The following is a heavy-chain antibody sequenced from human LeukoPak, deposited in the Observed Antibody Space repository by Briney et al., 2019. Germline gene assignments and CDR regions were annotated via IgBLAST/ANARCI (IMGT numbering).Heavy chain of an antibody. CDR1: GGSISSGDYY. CDR2: IYYSGST. Sequence: SETLSLTCTVSGGSISSGDYYWSWIRQPPGKGLEWIGYIYYSGSTYYNPSLKSRVTISVDTSKNQFSLKLSSVTAADTAVYYCARALDRLNRYFDLWGRGTLVTVSS. D-gene: IGHD3-22*01. CDR3: ARALDRLNRYFDL. J-gene: IGHJ2*01. V-gene: IGHV4-30-4*01.